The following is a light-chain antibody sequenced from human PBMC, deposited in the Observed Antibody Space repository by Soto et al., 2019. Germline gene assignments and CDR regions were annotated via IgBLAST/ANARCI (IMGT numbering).Light chain of an antibody. J-gene: IGLJ1*01. CDR2: EVF. Sequence: QSVLTQPLSASGSPGQSVTISCTGTSNDIGAYNYVSWYQQYPGKAPKLIIYEVFRRPSGVPDRFSGSKSGNTASLTVSGLQPEDEADYYCSSYAGRETGVFGTGTKVTVL. CDR1: SNDIGAYNY. V-gene: IGLV2-8*01. CDR3: SSYAGRETGV.